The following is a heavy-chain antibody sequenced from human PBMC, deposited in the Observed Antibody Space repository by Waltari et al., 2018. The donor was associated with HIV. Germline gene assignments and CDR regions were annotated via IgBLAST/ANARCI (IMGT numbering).Heavy chain of an antibody. CDR1: GFTFSSYA. CDR3: AKGQYSSGWNFDY. V-gene: IGHV3-23*01. J-gene: IGHJ4*02. D-gene: IGHD6-19*01. Sequence: EVQLLESGGGLVQPGGSLRLSCAASGFTFSSYAMSWGRQAPGKGLEWVSTISGSGGNTYYADSVKGRFTISRDNSKNTLYLQMNSLRAEDTAVYYCAKGQYSSGWNFDYWGQGTLVTVSS. CDR2: ISGSGGNT.